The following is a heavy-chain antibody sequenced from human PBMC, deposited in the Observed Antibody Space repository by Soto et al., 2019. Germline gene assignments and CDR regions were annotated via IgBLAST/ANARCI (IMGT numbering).Heavy chain of an antibody. J-gene: IGHJ4*02. D-gene: IGHD3-22*01. CDR2: TYYNGNA. Sequence: SVTLSRTWNPAGAPLDRSTYYWDWIRQPPGKGLEWIGTTYYNGNAHYNPSLRSRVTMSVDTSKNQFSLKLMSVTAADTAVYYCARHFVAVVIKGWGYWGQGTLVTVS. CDR1: GAPLDRSTYY. V-gene: IGHV4-39*01. CDR3: ARHFVAVVIKGWGY.